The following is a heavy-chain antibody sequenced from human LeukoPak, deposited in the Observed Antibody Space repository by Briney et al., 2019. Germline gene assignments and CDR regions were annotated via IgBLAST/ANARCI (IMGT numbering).Heavy chain of an antibody. CDR2: AYWNGVST. CDR1: GFTFDGYG. Sequence: GGSLRLSCAASGFTFDGYGMSWVRQGPGKGLEWVSGAYWNGVSTGYVDSVKGRFTISRDNAKNSLYLQMSSLRAEDTALYYCARNSRDSFDIWGQGTMVTVSS. J-gene: IGHJ3*02. CDR3: ARNSRDSFDI. V-gene: IGHV3-20*04.